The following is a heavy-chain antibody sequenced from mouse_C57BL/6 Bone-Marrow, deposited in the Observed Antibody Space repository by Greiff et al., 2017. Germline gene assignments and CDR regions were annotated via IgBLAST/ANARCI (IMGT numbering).Heavy chain of an antibody. CDR2: IDPGNGST. V-gene: IGHV1-55*01. Sequence: VQLQQPGAELVKPGASVKMSCKASGYTFTSYWIPWVKQRPGQGLEWIGDIDPGNGSTNYNEKFKSKATLTVDTSSSTAYMQLSSLTSEDSAVYCCAREEGGRAFAYWGQGTLVTVSA. CDR3: AREEGGRAFAY. J-gene: IGHJ3*01. CDR1: GYTFTSYW.